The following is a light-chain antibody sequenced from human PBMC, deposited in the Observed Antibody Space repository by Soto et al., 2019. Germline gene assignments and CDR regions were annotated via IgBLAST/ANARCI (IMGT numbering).Light chain of an antibody. Sequence: DIVMTQSPDSLGVSLGERATINCKSSQSVLNSSNNKNNLAWYQQKPGQPPKLLISWASTRESGVPDRISGTGSGTDFTLTMSSLEAEDVAIYYCQQYHSSLITFCRGTRMEIK. CDR3: QQYHSSLIT. J-gene: IGKJ5*01. CDR1: QSVLNSSNNKNN. V-gene: IGKV4-1*01. CDR2: WAS.